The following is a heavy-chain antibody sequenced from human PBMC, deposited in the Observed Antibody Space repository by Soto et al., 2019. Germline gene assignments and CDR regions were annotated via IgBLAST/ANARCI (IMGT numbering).Heavy chain of an antibody. V-gene: IGHV3-23*01. CDR2: ISGGGGRT. CDR1: GFTFSSNA. Sequence: GGSLRLSCAVSGFTFSSNAMTWVRQAPGKGLEWVSAISGGGGRTYYADSVKGRFTIYRDNSKNTLYLQMNSLRAEDTAVYYCAKESRYSDYVRAFDIWGQGTKVTVSS. CDR3: AKESRYSDYVRAFDI. D-gene: IGHD5-12*01. J-gene: IGHJ3*02.